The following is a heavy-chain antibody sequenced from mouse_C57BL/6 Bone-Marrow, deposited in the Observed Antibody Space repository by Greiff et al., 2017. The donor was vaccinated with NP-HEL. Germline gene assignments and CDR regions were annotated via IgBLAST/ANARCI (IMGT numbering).Heavy chain of an antibody. J-gene: IGHJ4*01. D-gene: IGHD1-1*01. Sequence: SGPELVKPGASVKISCKASGYAFRSSWLNWVKQRPGKGLEWIGRIYPGDGDNNYNGKLKGKATLTADKASSTAYMQLSRLTSEDSAVYFCGRSGLLRYARDDWGQGTSVTVSS. CDR1: GYAFRSSW. V-gene: IGHV1-82*01. CDR3: GRSGLLRYARDD. CDR2: IYPGDGDN.